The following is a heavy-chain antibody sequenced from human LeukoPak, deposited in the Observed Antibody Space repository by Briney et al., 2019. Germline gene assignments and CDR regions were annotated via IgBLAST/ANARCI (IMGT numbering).Heavy chain of an antibody. CDR1: GFTFDEYG. CDR3: ARQFSSRSPHDF. J-gene: IGHJ4*02. V-gene: IGHV3-49*03. Sequence: GGSLRLSCTGSGFTFDEYGMSWFRQAPGKGLEWVAFIRSKTFGGTPEYAASVKGRFTISRDDSAATAHLQLNSLKIDDTAFYYCARQFSSRSPHDFWGQGTLVTVSS. CDR2: IRSKTFGGTP.